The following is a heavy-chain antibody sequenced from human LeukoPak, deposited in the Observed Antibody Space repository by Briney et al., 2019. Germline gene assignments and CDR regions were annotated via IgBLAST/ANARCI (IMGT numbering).Heavy chain of an antibody. J-gene: IGHJ4*02. V-gene: IGHV4-34*01. Sequence: PSETLSLTCAVYGVSFSCYYWSWIRQPPGKGLEWIGEINHSGNTNYNPSLKSRVTISVDTSKNQFSLKLSSVTAADTDAYYCATSRWGRFGYWGQGTLVTVSS. CDR1: GVSFSCYY. D-gene: IGHD1-26*01. CDR2: INHSGNT. CDR3: ATSRWGRFGY.